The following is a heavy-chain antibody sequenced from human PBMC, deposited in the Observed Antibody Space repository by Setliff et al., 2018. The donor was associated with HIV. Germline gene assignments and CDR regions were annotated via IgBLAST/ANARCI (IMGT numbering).Heavy chain of an antibody. CDR3: ARAVIRREDRGMWTKLWSAPNHMDV. Sequence: PSETLSLTCSISGGSISNYYWVWIRQSPGKGLEWIGHIHYGGGTYYNPSLESRVSISRGTSKNQFSLNLRDVTAGDTALYYCARAVIRREDRGMWTKLWSAPNHMDVWGKGITVTSP. D-gene: IGHD3-10*01. CDR2: IHYGGGT. CDR1: GGSISNYY. J-gene: IGHJ6*03. V-gene: IGHV4-59*01.